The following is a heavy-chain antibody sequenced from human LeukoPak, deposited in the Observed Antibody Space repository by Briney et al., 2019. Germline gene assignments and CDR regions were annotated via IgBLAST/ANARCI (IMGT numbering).Heavy chain of an antibody. CDR3: ARDLRGSDAYYFDD. J-gene: IGHJ4*02. Sequence: GGSLRLSCAASGFTFSSHAMHWVRQAPGKGLEWVAVLSRDGGKKYYADSVKGRFTISRDNSRNTLYLQMNSLRGEDTAVYYCARDLRGSDAYYFDDWGQGTLVTVSS. D-gene: IGHD3-10*01. CDR2: LSRDGGKK. V-gene: IGHV3-30-3*01. CDR1: GFTFSSHA.